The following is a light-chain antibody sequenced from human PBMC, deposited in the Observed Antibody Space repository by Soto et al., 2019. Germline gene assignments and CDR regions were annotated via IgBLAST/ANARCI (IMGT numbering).Light chain of an antibody. Sequence: IVMTQSPDTLSVSPGEGATLSCRASQRISTNLAWYQQRPGQAPRLLIYDASTRATGIPARFSGSGSGTEFTRTISSLQSEDSAVYYCQQSHNRPSFGPGTKVEIK. J-gene: IGKJ3*01. CDR3: QQSHNRPS. CDR2: DAS. CDR1: QRISTN. V-gene: IGKV3D-15*01.